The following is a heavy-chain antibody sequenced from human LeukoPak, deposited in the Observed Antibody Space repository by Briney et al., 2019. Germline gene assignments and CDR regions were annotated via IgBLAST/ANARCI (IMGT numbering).Heavy chain of an antibody. CDR3: ARDRLKRGSYVSDY. J-gene: IGHJ4*02. V-gene: IGHV1-2*02. D-gene: IGHD1-26*01. CDR2: INPNSGGT. CDR1: GYTFTGYY. Sequence: GASVKVSCKASGYTFTGYYMHWVRLAPGQGLEWMGWINPNSGGTNYAQKFQGRVTMTRDTSISTAYMELSRLRSGDTAVYYCARDRLKRGSYVSDYWGQGTLVTVSS.